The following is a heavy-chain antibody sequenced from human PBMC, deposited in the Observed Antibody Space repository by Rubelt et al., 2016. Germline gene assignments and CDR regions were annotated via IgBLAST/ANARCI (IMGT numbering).Heavy chain of an antibody. Sequence: LSCAASGFTFSSYSMNWVRQAPGKGLEWIGEINHSGSTNYNPSLKSRVTISVDTSKNQFSLKLSSVTAADTAVYYCARGRVEMATIKPFDYWGQGTLVTVSS. CDR1: GFTFSSYS. CDR2: INHSGST. V-gene: IGHV4-34*01. D-gene: IGHD5-24*01. CDR3: ARGRVEMATIKPFDY. J-gene: IGHJ4*02.